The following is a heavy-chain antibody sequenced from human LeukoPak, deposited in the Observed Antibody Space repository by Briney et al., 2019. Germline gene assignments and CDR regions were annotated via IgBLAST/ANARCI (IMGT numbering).Heavy chain of an antibody. V-gene: IGHV3-72*01. CDR3: ARGPGYDFWSGYPY. D-gene: IGHD3-3*01. Sequence: PGGSLRLSCAASGFTFSDHYMDWVRQAPGKGLEWVGRTRNKANSYTTEYAASVKGRFTISRDDSKNSLYLQMNSLKTEDTAVYYCARGPGYDFWSGYPYWGQGTLVTVSS. CDR2: TRNKANSYTT. J-gene: IGHJ4*02. CDR1: GFTFSDHY.